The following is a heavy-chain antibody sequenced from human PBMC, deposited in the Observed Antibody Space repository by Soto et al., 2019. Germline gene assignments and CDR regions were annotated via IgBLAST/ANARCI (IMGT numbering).Heavy chain of an antibody. CDR3: ARGHNFGYSTYDY. CDR1: GGSIFSHY. D-gene: IGHD2-15*01. V-gene: IGHV4-59*11. J-gene: IGHJ4*02. Sequence: PSETLSLTCTVSGGSIFSHYWSWIRQPPGKGLEWIGYIYYTGSTNYNPSLKSRLTISVDMSKNQFSLKLNSVTAADTAVYYCARGHNFGYSTYDYWGQGALVTVS. CDR2: IYYTGST.